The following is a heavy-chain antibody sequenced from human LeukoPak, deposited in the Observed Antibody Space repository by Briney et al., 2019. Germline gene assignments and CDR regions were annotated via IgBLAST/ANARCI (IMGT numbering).Heavy chain of an antibody. CDR1: GFTFSSYW. Sequence: GGSLRLSCAASGFTFSSYWMSWVRQAPGKGLEWVANIKQDGSEKYYVDSVKGRFTISRDNAKNSLYLQMNSLRAEDTAVYYCAKTKKQWLVGEDYYYMDVWGKGTTVTISS. J-gene: IGHJ6*03. CDR3: AKTKKQWLVGEDYYYMDV. CDR2: IKQDGSEK. D-gene: IGHD6-19*01. V-gene: IGHV3-7*03.